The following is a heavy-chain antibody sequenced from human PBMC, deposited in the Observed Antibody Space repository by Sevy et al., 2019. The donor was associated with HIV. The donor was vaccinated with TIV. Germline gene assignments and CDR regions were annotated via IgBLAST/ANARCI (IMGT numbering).Heavy chain of an antibody. D-gene: IGHD6-19*01. V-gene: IGHV3-30*04. J-gene: IGHJ4*02. Sequence: GGSLRLSCSASGFNISPYALHWVRQTPGKGLQWLAVISKDGTNKDYADFVKGRFSLSRDNSKNTQYLQMNSLRVDDTAVYFCARESRSDWYLDSWGQGTLVTVSS. CDR2: ISKDGTNK. CDR1: GFNISPYA. CDR3: ARESRSDWYLDS.